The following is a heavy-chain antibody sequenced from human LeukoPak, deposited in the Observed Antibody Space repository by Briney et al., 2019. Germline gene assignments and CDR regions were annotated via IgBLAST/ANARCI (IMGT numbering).Heavy chain of an antibody. V-gene: IGHV4-59*01. CDR3: ARDRELLGAFDI. D-gene: IGHD1-26*01. CDR2: IHYSGST. Sequence: SETLSLTCTVSGGSINSYYWSWIRQPPGRGLEWIGSIHYSGSTSYNPSLRSRVTISVDKSKNQFFLKLSSVTATDTAVYYCARDRELLGAFDIWGQGTMVTVSS. CDR1: GGSINSYY. J-gene: IGHJ3*02.